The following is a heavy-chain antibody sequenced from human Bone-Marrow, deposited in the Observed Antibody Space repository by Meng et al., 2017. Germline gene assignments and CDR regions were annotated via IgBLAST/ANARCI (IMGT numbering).Heavy chain of an antibody. J-gene: IGHJ6*02. CDR1: GFTFSSYA. CDR3: AREGHYDSSGYSPYYYYGMDV. V-gene: IGHV3-30*07. CDR2: ISYDGSNK. D-gene: IGHD3-22*01. Sequence: GGSLRLSCAASGFTFSSYAMHWVRQAPGKGLEWVAVISYDGSNKYYADSVKGRFTISRDNAKNTLYLQMNSLRAEDTAVYYCAREGHYDSSGYSPYYYYGMDVWGQGTTVTVSS.